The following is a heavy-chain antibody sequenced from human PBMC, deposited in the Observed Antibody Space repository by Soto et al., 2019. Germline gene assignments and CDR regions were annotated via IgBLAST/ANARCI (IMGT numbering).Heavy chain of an antibody. CDR3: ARAWWYCSGGSCYSTDYYYYRDV. J-gene: IGHJ6*03. D-gene: IGHD2-15*01. CDR2: INPSGGST. CDR1: GYTFTSYY. Sequence: QVQLVQSGAEVQKPGASVKVSCKASGYTFTSYYMHWVRQAPGQGLEWMGIINPSGGSTSYAQKCQGRVTMTRDTSTSTVYMELSSLRSEDTAVYYCARAWWYCSGGSCYSTDYYYYRDVLVKGTTVTVSS. V-gene: IGHV1-46*03.